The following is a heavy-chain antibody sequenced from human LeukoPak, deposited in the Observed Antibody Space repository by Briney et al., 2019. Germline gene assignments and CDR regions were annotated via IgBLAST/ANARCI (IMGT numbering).Heavy chain of an antibody. D-gene: IGHD1-7*01. J-gene: IGHJ5*02. CDR2: MNPNSGNT. Sequence: GASVKVSCKASGYTFTGYYMHCVRQAPGQGLEWMGWMNPNSGNTGYAQKFQGRVTMTRNTSISTAYMELSSLRSEDTAVYYCARPSRKYNWNYISWGQGTLVTVSS. CDR1: GYTFTGYY. CDR3: ARPSRKYNWNYIS. V-gene: IGHV1-8*02.